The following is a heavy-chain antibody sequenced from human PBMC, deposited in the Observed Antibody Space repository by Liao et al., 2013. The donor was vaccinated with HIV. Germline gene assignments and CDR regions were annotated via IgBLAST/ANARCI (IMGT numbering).Heavy chain of an antibody. CDR3: ARARGSLIVGALPAYYFDY. CDR2: IYTSGST. J-gene: IGHJ4*02. Sequence: QLQLQESGPGLVKPSETLSLTCTVSGGSISSSSYYWGWIRQPPGKGLEWIGSIYTSGSTNYNPSLKSRVTMSVDTSKNQFSLKLSSVTAADTAVYYCARARGSLIVGALPAYYFDYWGQGTLVTVSS. D-gene: IGHD1-26*01. CDR1: GGSISSSSYY. V-gene: IGHV4-39*07.